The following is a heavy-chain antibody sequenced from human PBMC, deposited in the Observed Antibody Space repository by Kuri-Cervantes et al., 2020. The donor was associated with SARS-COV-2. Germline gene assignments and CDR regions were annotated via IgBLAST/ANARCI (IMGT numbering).Heavy chain of an antibody. CDR2: ISYDGSNK. V-gene: IGHV3-30-3*01. Sequence: GESLKISCAASGFTFSSYAMHWVRQAPGKGLEWVAVISYDGSNKYYADSAKGRFTISRDNSKNTLYLQMNSLRAEDTAVYYCARDPSVVIAIGGYFDYWGQGTLVTVSS. CDR1: GFTFSSYA. D-gene: IGHD2-21*01. CDR3: ARDPSVVIAIGGYFDY. J-gene: IGHJ4*02.